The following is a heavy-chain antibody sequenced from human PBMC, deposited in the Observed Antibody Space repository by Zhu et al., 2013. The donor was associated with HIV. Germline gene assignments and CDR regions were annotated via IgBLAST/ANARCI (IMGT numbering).Heavy chain of an antibody. CDR2: INPNSGGT. CDR3: ARGLVQPDTVTTAVLDY. D-gene: IGHD4-17*01. Sequence: QVQLVQSGAEVKKPGASVKVSCKASGYTFTGYYMHWVRQAPGQGLEWMGWINPNSGGTNYAQKFQGWVTMTRDTSISTAYMELSRLRSDDTAVYYCARGLVQPDTVTTAVLDYWGQGTLVTVSS. J-gene: IGHJ4*02. CDR1: GYTFTGYY. V-gene: IGHV1-2*04.